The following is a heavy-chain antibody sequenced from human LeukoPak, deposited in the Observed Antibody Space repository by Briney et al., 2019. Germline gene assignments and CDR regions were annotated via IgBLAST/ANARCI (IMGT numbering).Heavy chain of an antibody. CDR1: GGSISSDGYS. Sequence: ASETLPLTCAVSGGSISSDGYSWSWVRQPPGKGLEWIGYIYHSGSTYYTPSLKSRVTISVDTSKNQFSLKLSSVTAADTAVYYCARGDGYNYGYWGQGTLVTVSS. J-gene: IGHJ4*02. D-gene: IGHD5-12*01. V-gene: IGHV4-30-2*01. CDR3: ARGDGYNYGY. CDR2: IYHSGST.